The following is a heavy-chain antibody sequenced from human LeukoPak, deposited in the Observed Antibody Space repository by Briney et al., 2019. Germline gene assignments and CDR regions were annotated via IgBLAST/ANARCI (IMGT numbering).Heavy chain of an antibody. Sequence: SETLSITCTVSGGSISSSSYYWGWIRQPPGKGLEWIGSIYYSGSTYYNPSLKSRVTISVDTSKNQFSLKLSSVTAADTAVYYCARDYDFWSASWFDPWGQGTLVTVSS. CDR1: GGSISSSSYY. J-gene: IGHJ5*02. CDR2: IYYSGST. V-gene: IGHV4-39*01. CDR3: ARDYDFWSASWFDP. D-gene: IGHD3-3*01.